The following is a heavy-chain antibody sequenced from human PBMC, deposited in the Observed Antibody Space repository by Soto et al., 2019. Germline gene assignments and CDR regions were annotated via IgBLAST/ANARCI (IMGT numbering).Heavy chain of an antibody. Sequence: SETLSLTCTVSGGSISSYYWSWIRQPPGKGLEWIGYIYYSGSTNYNPSLKSRVTISVDTSKNQFSLMCSSVTAADTVVYYCARHYQGPYCSSTSCYPDYYYYYMDVWGKGTTVTVSS. CDR2: IYYSGST. D-gene: IGHD2-2*01. CDR3: ARHYQGPYCSSTSCYPDYYYYYMDV. V-gene: IGHV4-59*08. J-gene: IGHJ6*03. CDR1: GGSISSYY.